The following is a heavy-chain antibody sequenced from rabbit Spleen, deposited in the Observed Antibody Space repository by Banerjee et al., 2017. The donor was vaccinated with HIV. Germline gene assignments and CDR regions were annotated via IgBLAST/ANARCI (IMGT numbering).Heavy chain of an antibody. V-gene: IGHV1S45*01. Sequence: QEQLVESGGGLVQPGASLRLTCTASGFSFSRSYDMCWVRQAPGKGVEWIACIYTGNYKTYYASWAKGRFTISKTSSTTVTLQMTSLTAADTATYFCARAPYGGSNVYAAYYYGMDLWGQGTLVTVS. CDR1: GFSFSRSYD. CDR3: ARAPYGGSNVYAAYYYGMDL. CDR2: IYTGNYKT. D-gene: IGHD4-2*01. J-gene: IGHJ6*01.